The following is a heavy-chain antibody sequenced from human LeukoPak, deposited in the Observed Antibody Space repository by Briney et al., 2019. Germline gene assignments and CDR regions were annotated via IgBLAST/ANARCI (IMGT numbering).Heavy chain of an antibody. CDR1: GGSFSGYY. J-gene: IGHJ4*02. D-gene: IGHD4-11*01. Sequence: SETLSLTCAVYGGSFSGYYWSWIRQPPGKGLEWIGEINHSGSTNYNPSLKSRVTISVDTSKNQFSLKLSSVTAADTAVYYCARVHSLHLDYWGQGTLVTVSS. V-gene: IGHV4-34*01. CDR2: INHSGST. CDR3: ARVHSLHLDY.